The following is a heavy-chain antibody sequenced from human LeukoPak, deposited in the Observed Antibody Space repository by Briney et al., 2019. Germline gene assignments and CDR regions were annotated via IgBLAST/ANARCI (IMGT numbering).Heavy chain of an antibody. J-gene: IGHJ4*02. CDR2: IKQDGSKK. V-gene: IGHV3-7*01. Sequence: GGSLRLSSAASGFTFSSYWMSWVRQAPGKGLEWVANIKQDGSKKNYVDSVKGRFTISRDNAKNSLYLQMNSLRVEDTAVYYCARFISLGGWGQGAPVTVSS. CDR3: ARFISLGG. D-gene: IGHD3-10*01. CDR1: GFTFSSYW.